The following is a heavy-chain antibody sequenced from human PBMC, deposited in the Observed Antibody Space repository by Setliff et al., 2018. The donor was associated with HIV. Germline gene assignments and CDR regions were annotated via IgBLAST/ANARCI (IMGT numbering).Heavy chain of an antibody. Sequence: SETLSLTCTVSGGSISSSSHYWGWIRQPPGKGLEWIGSKYYSGSTYYNPSLKSRVTISVDTSKNQFSLKLSSMTAADTAVYYCARGGGTSSPIDYHYYIDVWGKGTTVTVSS. CDR1: GGSISSSSHY. CDR2: KYYSGST. D-gene: IGHD6-6*01. J-gene: IGHJ6*03. V-gene: IGHV4-39*01. CDR3: ARGGGTSSPIDYHYYIDV.